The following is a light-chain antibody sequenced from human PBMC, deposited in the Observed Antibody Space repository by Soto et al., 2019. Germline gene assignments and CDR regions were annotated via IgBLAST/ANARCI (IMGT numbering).Light chain of an antibody. J-gene: IGLJ1*01. CDR1: SSNIGAVFD. Sequence: QSVLTQPPSVSGAPGQTVTVSCTGSSSNIGAVFDVHWYQLVPGEALRLLIYHNTNRPSGVPDRFSGYKSGASASLAITGLQAEDEADYYCQSYDSDLTESYVFGTGTKLTVL. CDR2: HNT. V-gene: IGLV1-40*03. CDR3: QSYDSDLTESYV.